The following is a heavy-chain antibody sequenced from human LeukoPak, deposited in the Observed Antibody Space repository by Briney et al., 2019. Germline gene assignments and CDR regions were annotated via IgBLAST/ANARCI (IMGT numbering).Heavy chain of an antibody. Sequence: ASVKVSCKASGYTFTNYGISWVRQAPGQGLEWMGWVSTYNDNTNYAQKLQGRVTMTTDTSTTTAYMGLRSLRSEDTAVYYCARDYRAQKGGDDYGDDYWGQGTLVIVSS. CDR2: VSTYNDNT. J-gene: IGHJ4*02. CDR1: GYTFTNYG. CDR3: ARDYRAQKGGDDYGDDY. V-gene: IGHV1-18*04. D-gene: IGHD4-17*01.